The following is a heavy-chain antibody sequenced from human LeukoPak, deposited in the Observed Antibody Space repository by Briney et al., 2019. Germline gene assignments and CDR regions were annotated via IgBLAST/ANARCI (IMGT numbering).Heavy chain of an antibody. D-gene: IGHD2-2*01. V-gene: IGHV1-2*02. J-gene: IGHJ4*02. CDR1: GYTFTGYY. Sequence: ASVKVSCKASGYTFTGYYMHWVRQAPGQGLEWMGWINPNSGGTNYAQKFQGRVTMTRDTSISTAYMELSRLRSDDTAVYYCARGRYCSSTSCRNYYFDYWGQGTLVTVSS. CDR3: ARGRYCSSTSCRNYYFDY. CDR2: INPNSGGT.